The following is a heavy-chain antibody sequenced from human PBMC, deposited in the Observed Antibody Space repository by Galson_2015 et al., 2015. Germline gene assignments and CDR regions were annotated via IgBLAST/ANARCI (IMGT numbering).Heavy chain of an antibody. J-gene: IGHJ2*01. V-gene: IGHV3-23*01. Sequence: SLRLSCAASGFTLKNYAMSWVRQAPGKGLEWVSAVGGYGDGTFYTDSVKGRFTISRDNSTHTLYLQMNGLRAEDTAVYYCAKEMRDFDVRYWYFDLWGRGTLVTVSS. CDR3: AKEMRDFDVRYWYFDL. CDR1: GFTLKNYA. D-gene: IGHD2-21*02. CDR2: VGGYGDGT.